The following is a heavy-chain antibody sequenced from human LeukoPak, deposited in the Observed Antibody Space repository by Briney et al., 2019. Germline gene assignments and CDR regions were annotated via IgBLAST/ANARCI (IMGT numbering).Heavy chain of an antibody. CDR1: GFTFRSYA. D-gene: IGHD6-13*01. CDR2: NSGSGSST. CDR3: AKSFAVAGSRPPDY. J-gene: IGHJ4*02. Sequence: PGGSLRLSCAASGFTFRSYAMSWVRQAPGKGLEWVSLNSGSGSSTYYADSAKGRFTISRDNSKNTLYLQMNSLRAEDTAVYYCAKSFAVAGSRPPDYWGQGTLVTVSS. V-gene: IGHV3-23*01.